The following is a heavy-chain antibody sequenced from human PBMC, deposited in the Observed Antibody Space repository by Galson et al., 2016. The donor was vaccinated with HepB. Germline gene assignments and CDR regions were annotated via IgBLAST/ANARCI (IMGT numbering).Heavy chain of an antibody. J-gene: IGHJ5*02. V-gene: IGHV3-48*02. D-gene: IGHD3-16*01. CDR3: ASPFAPERGRYVL. CDR2: MSSSGTSV. CDR1: GFTLSTYS. Sequence: SLRLSCAASGFTLSTYSMNWFRQAPGKGLEWVSYMSSSGTSVYYTDSVKGRFTISRDNAKNSRYLQMNSLRDEDTAVYYCASPFAPERGRYVLWGQGTLVTVSS.